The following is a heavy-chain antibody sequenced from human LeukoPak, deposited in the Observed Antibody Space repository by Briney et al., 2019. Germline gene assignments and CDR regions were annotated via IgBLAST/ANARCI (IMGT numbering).Heavy chain of an antibody. CDR2: ISGSGGST. V-gene: IGHV3-23*01. CDR3: AKRGTSTVTYNYYFDY. J-gene: IGHJ4*02. CDR1: GFTFSSYA. D-gene: IGHD4-17*01. Sequence: PGGSLRLSCAASGFTFSSYAMSWVRQAPGKGLEWVSAISGSGGSTYYADSVKGRFTISRDNSKNTLYLQMNSLRAEDTAVYYCAKRGTSTVTYNYYFDYWGQGTLVTVSS.